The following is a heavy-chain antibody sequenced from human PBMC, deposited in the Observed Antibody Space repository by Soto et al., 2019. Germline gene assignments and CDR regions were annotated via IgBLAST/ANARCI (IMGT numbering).Heavy chain of an antibody. D-gene: IGHD2-21*02. CDR2: MYNTGST. J-gene: IGHJ6*02. V-gene: IGHV4-59*01. Sequence: QVQLQESGPGLVKPSETLSLTCTVSGGTISRYYWSWIRQPPGKGLEWIGYMYNTGSTVYNPSFKSRGNISVDTSKNQFSLKLNSVTAADTAVYYCARDLWGYCGTDCYPLDVWGQGTTVTVSS. CDR1: GGTISRYY. CDR3: ARDLWGYCGTDCYPLDV.